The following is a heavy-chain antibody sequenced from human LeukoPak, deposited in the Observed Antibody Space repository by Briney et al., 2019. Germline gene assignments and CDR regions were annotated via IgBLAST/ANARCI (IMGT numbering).Heavy chain of an antibody. CDR2: INWNSGGI. V-gene: IGHV3-9*01. Sequence: PGGSLRLSCTASGFTFDDYAMHWVRQAPGKGLEWVSGINWNSGGIAYADSVKGRFTISRDNAKNSLSLQMNSLRAEDTAVYYCARDILTGSQSRFQHWGQGTLVTVSS. J-gene: IGHJ1*01. CDR3: ARDILTGSQSRFQH. CDR1: GFTFDDYA. D-gene: IGHD3-9*01.